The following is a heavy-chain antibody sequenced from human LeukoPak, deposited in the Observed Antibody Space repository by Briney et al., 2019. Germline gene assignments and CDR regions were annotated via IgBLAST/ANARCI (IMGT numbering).Heavy chain of an antibody. J-gene: IGHJ6*03. Sequence: GGSLRLSCAASGFTFSSYAMHWVRQAPGKGLEYVSAISSNGGSTYYANSVKGRFTISRDNSKNTLYLQMGSLRAEDMAVYYCARESDQLLYGYYYYTDVWGKGTTVTVSS. CDR3: ARESDQLLYGYYYYTDV. V-gene: IGHV3-64*01. CDR1: GFTFSSYA. D-gene: IGHD2-2*02. CDR2: ISSNGGST.